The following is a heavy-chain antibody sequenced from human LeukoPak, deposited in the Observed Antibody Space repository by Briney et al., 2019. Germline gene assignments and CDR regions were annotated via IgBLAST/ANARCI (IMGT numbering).Heavy chain of an antibody. D-gene: IGHD1-26*01. Sequence: GGSLRLSCAASGFTVSSNYMSWVRQAPGKGLEWVAVISYDGSNKYYADSVKGRFTISRDNSKNTLYLQMNSLRAEDTAVYYCARDDGARESPSYSGSYWGGGYFDYWGQGTLVTVSS. J-gene: IGHJ4*02. V-gene: IGHV3-30-3*01. CDR2: ISYDGSNK. CDR1: GFTVSSNY. CDR3: ARDDGARESPSYSGSYWGGGYFDY.